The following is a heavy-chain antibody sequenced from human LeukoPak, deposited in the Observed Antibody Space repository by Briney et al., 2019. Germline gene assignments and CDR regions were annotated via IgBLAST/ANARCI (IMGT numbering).Heavy chain of an antibody. CDR3: ARVEYSGSYYGGLDY. D-gene: IGHD1-26*01. Sequence: SETLSLTCTVSGGSISSYYWCWIRQPPGKGLEWIGYIYYSGSTNYNPSLKSRVTISVDTSKNQFSLKLSSVTAADTAVYYCARVEYSGSYYGGLDYWGQGTLVTVSS. CDR1: GGSISSYY. V-gene: IGHV4-59*01. J-gene: IGHJ4*02. CDR2: IYYSGST.